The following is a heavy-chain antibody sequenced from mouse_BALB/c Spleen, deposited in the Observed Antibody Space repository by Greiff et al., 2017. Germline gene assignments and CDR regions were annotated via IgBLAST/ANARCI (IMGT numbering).Heavy chain of an antibody. CDR2: INPNNGGT. CDR3: ARETGFAY. CDR1: GYTFTDYN. J-gene: IGHJ3*01. V-gene: IGHV1-18*01. Sequence: EVKVVESGPELVKPGASVKIPCKASGYTFTDYNMDWVKQSHGKSLEWIGDINPNNGGTIYNQKFKGKATLTVDKSSSTAYMELRSLTSEDTAVYYCARETGFAYWGQGTLVTVSA.